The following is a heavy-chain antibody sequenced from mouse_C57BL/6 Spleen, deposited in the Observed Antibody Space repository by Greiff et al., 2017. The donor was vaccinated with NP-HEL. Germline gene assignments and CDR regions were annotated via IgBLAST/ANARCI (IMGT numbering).Heavy chain of an antibody. Sequence: EVKVVESGGGLVKPGGSLKLSCAASGFTFSSYTMSWVRQTPEKRLEWVATISGGGGNTYYPDSVKGRFTISRDNAKNTLYLQMSSLRSEDTALYYCARRDYDYWYFDVWGTGTTVTVSS. CDR1: GFTFSSYT. CDR2: ISGGGGNT. J-gene: IGHJ1*03. V-gene: IGHV5-9*01. D-gene: IGHD2-4*01. CDR3: ARRDYDYWYFDV.